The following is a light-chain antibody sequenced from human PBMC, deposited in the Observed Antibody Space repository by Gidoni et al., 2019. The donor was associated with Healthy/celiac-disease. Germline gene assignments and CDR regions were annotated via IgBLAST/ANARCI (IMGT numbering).Light chain of an antibody. J-gene: IGKJ1*01. V-gene: IGKV1-33*01. CDR1: QDISNY. CDR2: DAS. Sequence: DIQMTQSPSSLSASVGDRVTITCQASQDISNYLNWYQQKPGKAPKLLIYDASNLETGVPSRFSGSGSGTDFTFTISSLQPEDIATHYCQQYDNLPPFGQGTKVEIK. CDR3: QQYDNLPP.